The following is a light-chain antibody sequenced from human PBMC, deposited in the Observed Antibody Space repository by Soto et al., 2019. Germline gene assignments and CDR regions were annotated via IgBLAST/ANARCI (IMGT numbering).Light chain of an antibody. J-gene: IGLJ1*01. CDR1: TGAVTSAYY. CDR2: STN. CDR3: LLYDGGTYV. V-gene: IGLV7-43*01. Sequence: QAVVTQEPSLTVSPGGTVTLTCASSTGAVTSAYYPNWFQQKPGQAPRTLIYSTNNKYSWTPARFSGSLLGGKAALTLSAVQPEDEAEYYCLLYDGGTYVFGSGTKLTVL.